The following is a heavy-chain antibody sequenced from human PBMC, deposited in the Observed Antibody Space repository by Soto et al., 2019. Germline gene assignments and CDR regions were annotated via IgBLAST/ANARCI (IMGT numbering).Heavy chain of an antibody. CDR3: ARVYSSGWYRWFDP. V-gene: IGHV1-69*05. CDR2: IIPIFGTA. Sequence: SVKVSCKASGGTFSSYAISWVRQAPGQGLEWMGGIIPIFGTANYAQKFQGRVTMTTDTSTSTAYMELRSLRSDDTAVYYCARVYSSGWYRWFDPWGQGTLVTVSS. CDR1: GGTFSSYA. D-gene: IGHD6-19*01. J-gene: IGHJ5*02.